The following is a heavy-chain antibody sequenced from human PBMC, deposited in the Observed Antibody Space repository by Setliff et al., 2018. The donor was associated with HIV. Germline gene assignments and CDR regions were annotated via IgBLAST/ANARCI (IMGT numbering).Heavy chain of an antibody. V-gene: IGHV3-7*01. J-gene: IGHJ4*02. CDR3: VRLKDRWGAIDY. D-gene: IGHD7-27*01. CDR1: GFTVTTYW. Sequence: GGSLRLSWAASGFTVTTYWMSWVRQAPGKGLEWVANIKQDGSERYYLDSVKGRFTISRDNAKNSLYLQMNSLRAEDTAVYYCVRLKDRWGAIDYWGQGTLVTVSS. CDR2: IKQDGSER.